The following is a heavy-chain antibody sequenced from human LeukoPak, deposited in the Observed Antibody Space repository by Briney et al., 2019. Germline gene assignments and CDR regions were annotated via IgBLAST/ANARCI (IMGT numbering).Heavy chain of an antibody. CDR1: GGSISEYY. Sequence: SETLSLTCNVSGGSISEYYWSWIRQSPGKGLVWIGHFYSAGTTKYNPSFKSRVTISGDTSKNQASLSLTSATAADSAVYYCAKEIVLMMSGHPSPYFMDVWGRGTTVAVSS. V-gene: IGHV4-59*01. CDR3: AKEIVLMMSGHPSPYFMDV. D-gene: IGHD2-8*01. CDR2: FYSAGTT. J-gene: IGHJ6*03.